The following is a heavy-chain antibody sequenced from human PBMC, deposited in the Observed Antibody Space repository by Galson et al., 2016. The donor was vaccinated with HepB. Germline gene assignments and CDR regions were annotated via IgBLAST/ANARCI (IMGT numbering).Heavy chain of an antibody. CDR3: ARDPGFRNGMDV. CDR1: GFTFSSYA. J-gene: IGHJ6*02. Sequence: SLRLSCAASGFTFSSYAMSWVRQAPGKGLECVSSISGSGSDTYYADSVKGRFTISRDTSKNTVFLQMNSLRGEDTAVYYCARDPGFRNGMDVWGQGTTVTVS. V-gene: IGHV3-23*01. CDR2: ISGSGSDT.